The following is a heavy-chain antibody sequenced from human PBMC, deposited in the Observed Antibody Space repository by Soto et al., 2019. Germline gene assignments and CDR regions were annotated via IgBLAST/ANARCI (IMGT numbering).Heavy chain of an antibody. J-gene: IGHJ4*02. CDR1: GGSVSTYY. V-gene: IGHV4-59*02. Sequence: QVQLQESGPGLLKPSETLSLTCTISGGSVSTYYWSWIRQPPGKELEWIGLTSYSGNTNYNPSLKSRVAMAVDTSKNHFSLTLSSVTAADTAVYDCARDGGGPFDHWGQGTLVTVSS. CDR3: ARDGGGPFDH. D-gene: IGHD3-16*01. CDR2: TSYSGNT.